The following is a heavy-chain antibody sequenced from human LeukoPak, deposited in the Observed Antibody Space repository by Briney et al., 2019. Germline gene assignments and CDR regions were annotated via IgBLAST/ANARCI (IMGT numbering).Heavy chain of an antibody. CDR3: ASSLGVVGSFDY. CDR1: GFTVSSNY. D-gene: IGHD2-2*01. J-gene: IGHJ4*02. Sequence: PGGSLRLSCAASGFTVSSNYMSWVRQAPGKGLEWVSVIYSGGSTYYADSVKGRFTISGDNSKNTLYLQMNSLRAEDTAVCYCASSLGVVGSFDYWGQGTLVTVSS. V-gene: IGHV3-53*01. CDR2: IYSGGST.